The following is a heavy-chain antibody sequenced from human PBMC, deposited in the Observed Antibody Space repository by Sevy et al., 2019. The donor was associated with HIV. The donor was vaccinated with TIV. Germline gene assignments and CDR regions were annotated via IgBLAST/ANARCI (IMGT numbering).Heavy chain of an antibody. V-gene: IGHV3-30*03. D-gene: IGHD3-10*01. J-gene: IGHJ6*02. CDR3: AGGGSGGFLFLGVEV. CDR1: GFTFRNFG. CDR2: VSYDGSSK. Sequence: GGSLRLSCVGSGFTFRNFGVHWLRQAPGKGLEWLSVVSYDGSSKYYVDSVKGRFIVSRDNSKNTLYLQMNSLRTEDTAVFLCAGGGSGGFLFLGVEVWGQRNTVTVSS.